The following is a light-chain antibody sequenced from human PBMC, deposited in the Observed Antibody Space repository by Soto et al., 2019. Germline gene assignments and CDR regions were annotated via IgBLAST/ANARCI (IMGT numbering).Light chain of an antibody. CDR1: SSDVGGYIY. CDR3: CSYAGSYSYV. V-gene: IGLV2-14*01. CDR2: EVS. Sequence: QSALTQPASVSGSPGQSITISCTGTSSDVGGYIYVSWYQQHPGKAPKLMIYEVSNRPSGVSDRFSGSRSGNTASLTISGLQAEDESDYYCCSYAGSYSYVFGTGTKVTVL. J-gene: IGLJ1*01.